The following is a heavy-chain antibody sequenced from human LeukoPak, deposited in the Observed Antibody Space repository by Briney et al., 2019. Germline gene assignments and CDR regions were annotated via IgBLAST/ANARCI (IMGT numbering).Heavy chain of an antibody. CDR1: GFTFSTYA. CDR3: AKKRVVVTGYPSYYFDY. V-gene: IGHV3-30*04. D-gene: IGHD4-23*01. J-gene: IGHJ4*02. CDR2: ISYDGSSK. Sequence: SLRLSCAASGFTFSTYAMHWVRQAPGKGLEWVAVISYDGSSKYYADSVKGRFTISRDNSKNTLYLQMNSLRAEDTAVYYCAKKRVVVTGYPSYYFDYWGQGTLVTVSS.